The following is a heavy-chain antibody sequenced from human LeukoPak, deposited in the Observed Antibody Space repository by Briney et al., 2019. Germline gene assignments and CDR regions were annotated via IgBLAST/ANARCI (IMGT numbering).Heavy chain of an antibody. J-gene: IGHJ4*02. CDR2: IYSGGST. CDR3: ARAGYLYYYDSSGYYYVSPADY. Sequence: GGSLRLSCAASGFTVSSNYMSWVRQAPGKGLEWVSVIYSGGSTYYADSVKGRFTISRDNSKNTLYLQMNSLRAEDTAVYYCARAGYLYYYDSSGYYYVSPADYWGQGTLVTVSS. D-gene: IGHD3-22*01. CDR1: GFTVSSNY. V-gene: IGHV3-66*01.